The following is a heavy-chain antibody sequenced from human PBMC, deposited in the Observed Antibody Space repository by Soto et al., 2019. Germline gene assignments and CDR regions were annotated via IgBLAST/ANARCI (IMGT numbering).Heavy chain of an antibody. J-gene: IGHJ4*02. CDR3: ARRRASLLDH. V-gene: IGHV1-18*04. Sequence: QVQLVQSGGEVKKPGASVKVSCKASCYKFTSYGISWVRQAPGQGLEWVGWISVDNGATKQAQKLLGRLTMATDTPTRTAYMELRDLRSDDTVVYYCARRRASLLDHWGQGTLVTVSS. CDR2: ISVDNGAT. CDR1: CYKFTSYG.